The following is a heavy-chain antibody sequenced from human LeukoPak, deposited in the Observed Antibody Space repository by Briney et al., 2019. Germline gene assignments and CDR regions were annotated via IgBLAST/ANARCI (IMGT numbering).Heavy chain of an antibody. D-gene: IGHD3-3*01. CDR2: IYSGGST. Sequence: GGSLRPSCAASGFTVSSNYMSWVRQAPGKGLEWVSVIYSGGSTYYAGSVKGRFTISRDNSKNTLYLQMNSLRAEDTAVYYCARDRVSWFDPWGQGTLATVSS. CDR1: GFTVSSNY. CDR3: ARDRVSWFDP. J-gene: IGHJ5*02. V-gene: IGHV3-66*02.